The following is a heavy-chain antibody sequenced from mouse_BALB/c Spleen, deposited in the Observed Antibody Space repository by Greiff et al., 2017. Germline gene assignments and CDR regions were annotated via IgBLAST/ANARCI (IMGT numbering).Heavy chain of an antibody. CDR1: GDSITSGY. Sequence: EVQLVESGPSLVKPSQTLSLTCSVTGDSITSGYWNWIRKFPGNKLEYMGYISYSGSTYYNPSLKSRISITRDTSKNQYYLQLNSVTTEDTATYYCARSNYGNFLYYFDYWGQGTTLTVSS. CDR3: ARSNYGNFLYYFDY. V-gene: IGHV3-8*02. CDR2: ISYSGST. J-gene: IGHJ2*01. D-gene: IGHD2-1*01.